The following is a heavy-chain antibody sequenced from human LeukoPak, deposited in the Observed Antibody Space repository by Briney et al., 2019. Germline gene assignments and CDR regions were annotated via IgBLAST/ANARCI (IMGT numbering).Heavy chain of an antibody. J-gene: IGHJ3*02. CDR3: ARDPSGYDAFDI. Sequence: SETLSLTCTVSAGSISSYYWSWIRQPPGKGLEWIGYIYYSGSTNYNPSLKSRVTISVDTSKNQFSLKLSSVTAADTAVYYCARDPSGYDAFDIWGQGTMVTVSS. D-gene: IGHD3-22*01. CDR1: AGSISSYY. V-gene: IGHV4-59*01. CDR2: IYYSGST.